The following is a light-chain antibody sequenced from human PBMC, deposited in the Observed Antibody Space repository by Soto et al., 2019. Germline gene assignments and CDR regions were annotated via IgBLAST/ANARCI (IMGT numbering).Light chain of an antibody. V-gene: IGLV2-14*01. CDR1: SSDVGGYNY. CDR2: DVS. CDR3: SSYTSSSTVV. J-gene: IGLJ2*01. Sequence: QSALTQPASVSGSPGQSITISCTGTSSDVGGYNYVSWYQQHPGKAPKLMIYDVSNRPSGISNRFSGSKSGNTASLTISGLQAEDEADYYCSSYTSSSTVVFGGGTNFTVL.